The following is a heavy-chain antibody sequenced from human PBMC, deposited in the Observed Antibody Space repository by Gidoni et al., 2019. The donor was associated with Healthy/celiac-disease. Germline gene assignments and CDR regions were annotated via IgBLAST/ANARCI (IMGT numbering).Heavy chain of an antibody. CDR3: AREGEYQLLYGLSFDP. Sequence: QVQLVQSGAEVKKPVASVKVSCTASGYTFTGYYMHWVRQAPGQWLAWMGLINPNSGGTNYAKKFQGRVTMTRDTSISTAYMELSRLGSDDTAVYYCAREGEYQLLYGLSFDPWGQGTLVTVSS. CDR2: INPNSGGT. D-gene: IGHD2-2*02. J-gene: IGHJ5*02. CDR1: GYTFTGYY. V-gene: IGHV1-2*02.